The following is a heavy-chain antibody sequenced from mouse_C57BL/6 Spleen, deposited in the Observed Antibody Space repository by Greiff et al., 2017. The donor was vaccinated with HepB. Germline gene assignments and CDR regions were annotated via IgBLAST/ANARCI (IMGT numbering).Heavy chain of an antibody. CDR3: ARRVITTAVGLSGDYFDY. V-gene: IGHV1-64*01. CDR1: GYTFTSYW. J-gene: IGHJ2*01. CDR2: IHPNSGST. D-gene: IGHD1-1*01. Sequence: QVQLQQPGAELVKPGASVKLSCKASGYTFTSYWMHWVKQRPGQGLEWIGMIHPNSGSTNYNEKFKSKATLTVDKSSSTAYMQLSSLTSEDSAVYYCARRVITTAVGLSGDYFDYWGQGTTLTVSS.